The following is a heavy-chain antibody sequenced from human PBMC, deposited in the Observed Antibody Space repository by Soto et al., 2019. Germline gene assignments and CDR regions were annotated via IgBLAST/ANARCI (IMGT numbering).Heavy chain of an antibody. V-gene: IGHV3-30-3*02. J-gene: IGHJ4*02. Sequence: PAWSLGLSSAASGLSFSSYAIPWVRQAPGKGLEWVAVISYDGGTTDYAAPVKGRFTISRHDSENTLYLQMNSLKSEDTAVYYCSHGYYQYFNFWGKGTLVTVSS. CDR2: ISYDGGTT. D-gene: IGHD5-18*01. CDR1: GLSFSSYA. CDR3: SHGYYQYFNF.